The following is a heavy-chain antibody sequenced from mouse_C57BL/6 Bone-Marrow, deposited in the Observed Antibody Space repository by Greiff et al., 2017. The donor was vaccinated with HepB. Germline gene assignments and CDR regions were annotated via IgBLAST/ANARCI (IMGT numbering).Heavy chain of an antibody. D-gene: IGHD3-2*02. V-gene: IGHV14-4*01. Sequence: DVQLQESGAELVRPGASVKLSCTASGFNIKDDYMHWVKQRPEQGLEWIGWIDPENGDTEYASKFQGKATITADTSSNTAYLQLSSLTSEDTAVYYCNTAQATSYAMDYWGQGTSVTVSS. CDR3: NTAQATSYAMDY. CDR2: IDPENGDT. J-gene: IGHJ4*01. CDR1: GFNIKDDY.